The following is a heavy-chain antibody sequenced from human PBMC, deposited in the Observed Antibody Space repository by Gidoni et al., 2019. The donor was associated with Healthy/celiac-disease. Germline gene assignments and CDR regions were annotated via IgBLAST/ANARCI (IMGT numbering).Heavy chain of an antibody. CDR1: GGSFSGYY. Sequence: QVQLQQWGAELLKPSETLSLTCAVYGGSFSGYYWSWIRQPPGKGLEWIGEINHSGSTNYNPSLKSRVTISVDTSKNQFSLKLSSVTAADTAVYYCASRRKGCRFDYWGQGTLVTVSS. CDR2: INHSGST. D-gene: IGHD2-15*01. V-gene: IGHV4-34*01. J-gene: IGHJ4*02. CDR3: ASRRKGCRFDY.